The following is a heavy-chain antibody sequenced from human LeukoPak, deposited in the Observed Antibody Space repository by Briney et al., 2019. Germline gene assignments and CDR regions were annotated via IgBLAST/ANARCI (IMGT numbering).Heavy chain of an antibody. D-gene: IGHD3-22*01. CDR2: IYYSGST. Sequence: SETLSLTCTVSGGSISSGDYYWSWIRQPPGKGLEWIGYIYYSGSTYYNPSLKSRVTISVDTSKNQFSLKLSSVTAADTAVYYCARTPINYYDSSGYYFGLRPGGFDYWGQGTLVTVSS. J-gene: IGHJ4*02. V-gene: IGHV4-30-4*01. CDR1: GGSISSGDYY. CDR3: ARTPINYYDSSGYYFGLRPGGFDY.